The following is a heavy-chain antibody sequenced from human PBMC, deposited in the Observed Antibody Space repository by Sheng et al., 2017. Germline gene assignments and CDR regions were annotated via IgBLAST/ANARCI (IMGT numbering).Heavy chain of an antibody. CDR1: GGSISSSSYY. Sequence: QLQLQESGPGLVKPSETLSLTCTVSGGSISSSSYYWGWIRQPPGKGLEWIGSIYYSGSTYYNPSLKSRVTISVDTSKNQFSLKLSSVTAADTAVYYCARVRYLSIYYYDSSGYYLYAFDIWG. CDR2: IYYSGST. V-gene: IGHV4-39*07. D-gene: IGHD3-22*01. CDR3: ARVRYLSIYYYDSSGYYLYAFDI. J-gene: IGHJ3*02.